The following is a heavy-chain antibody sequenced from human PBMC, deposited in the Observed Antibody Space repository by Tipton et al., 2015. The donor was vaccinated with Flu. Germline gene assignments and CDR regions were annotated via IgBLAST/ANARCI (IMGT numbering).Heavy chain of an antibody. V-gene: IGHV4-38-2*01. Sequence: TLSLTCSASGDSVASDYYWGWIRQPPERGLECIGNALRFGTTFYNPSLRTRVTIKIDRSKNQFSLRLTPVTAADTAVFYCARRDFSNYVSDPKNWFDPWGQGTRFTVSP. CDR1: GDSVASDYY. J-gene: IGHJ5*02. D-gene: IGHD4-11*01. CDR2: ALRFGTT. CDR3: ARRDFSNYVSDPKNWFDP.